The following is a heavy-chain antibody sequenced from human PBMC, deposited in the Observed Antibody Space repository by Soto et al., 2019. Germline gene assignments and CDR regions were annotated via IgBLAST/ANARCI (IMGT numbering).Heavy chain of an antibody. Sequence: LRLSCAASGFTFSSYAMSWVRQAPGKGLEWVSAISGSGGSTYYADSVKGRFTISRDNSKNTLYLQMNSLRAEDTAVYYCAKVPRGPCAEYFQNWGQGNLVPVSS. J-gene: IGHJ1*01. V-gene: IGHV3-23*01. CDR1: GFTFSSYA. CDR2: ISGSGGST. CDR3: AKVPRGPCAEYFQN. D-gene: IGHD2-15*01.